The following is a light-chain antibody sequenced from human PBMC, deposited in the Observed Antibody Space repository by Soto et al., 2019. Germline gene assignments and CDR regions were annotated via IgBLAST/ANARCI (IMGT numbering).Light chain of an antibody. Sequence: EIVMTQSGATLSVSPGERATLSCRASQSVSSNLAWYQQIPGQAPRLLIYGAFNRATGIPARFSGSGSGTDFTLTISSLEPEDSAIYYCQQRNIWPPVTFGQGTRLEI. V-gene: IGKV3-11*01. CDR1: QSVSSN. CDR3: QQRNIWPPVT. J-gene: IGKJ5*01. CDR2: GAF.